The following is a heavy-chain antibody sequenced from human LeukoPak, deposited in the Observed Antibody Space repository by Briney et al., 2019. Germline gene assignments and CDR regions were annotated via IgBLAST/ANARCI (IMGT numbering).Heavy chain of an antibody. CDR3: AKLKGRGSYPVDY. D-gene: IGHD1-26*01. CDR2: IRNLGRNE. Sequence: GGSLRLSCAASGFTFSSYSMNWVRQAPGKGLEWVACIRNLGRNEYYADSVKGRFTISRDNSKDTLYLQMNSLRAEDTAVYYCAKLKGRGSYPVDYWGQGTLVTVSS. J-gene: IGHJ4*02. CDR1: GFTFSSYS. V-gene: IGHV3-30*02.